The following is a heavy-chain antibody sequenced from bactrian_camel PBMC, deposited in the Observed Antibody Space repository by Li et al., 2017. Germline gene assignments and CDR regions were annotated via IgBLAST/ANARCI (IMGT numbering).Heavy chain of an antibody. J-gene: IGHJ4*01. CDR1: EFTFSDYY. CDR3: ATGYGTEYKY. V-gene: IGHV3S6*01. CDR2: VSSDSSAT. D-gene: IGHD3*01. Sequence: HVQLVESGGGLVQPGGSLRLSCAASEFTFSDYYINWVRQAPGKGLEWVSYVSSDSSATYYADSVKGRFTISRDNAKNTVYLQMNSLKTEDMAVYYCATGYGTEYKYWGQGTQVTVS.